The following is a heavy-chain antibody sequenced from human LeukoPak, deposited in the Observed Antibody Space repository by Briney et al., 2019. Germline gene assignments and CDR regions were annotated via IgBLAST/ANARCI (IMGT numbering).Heavy chain of an antibody. V-gene: IGHV4-34*01. D-gene: IGHD3-10*01. CDR3: ARGRVGSPLLSSLSGYYYYGMDV. Sequence: SETLSLTCTVYGGSFSGYYWSWIRQPPGKGLEWIGEINHSGSTDYNPSLKSRVTISVDTSKNQFSLKLSSVTAADTAVYYCARGRVGSPLLSSLSGYYYYGMDVWGQGTTVTVSS. CDR2: INHSGST. CDR1: GGSFSGYY. J-gene: IGHJ6*02.